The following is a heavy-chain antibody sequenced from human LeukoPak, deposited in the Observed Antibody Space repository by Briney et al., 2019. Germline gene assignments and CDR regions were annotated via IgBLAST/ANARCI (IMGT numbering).Heavy chain of an antibody. CDR2: IADIATK. D-gene: IGHD1-14*01. Sequence: SETLSLTCSVSGASITSGAYYWSWLRQHPEKGLEWIGYIADIATKFYNPSFKSRVSISMDPSKNLFSLSLTSLTAADTAVYYSARARMGPVPFDSWGQGILVTVSS. CDR3: ARARMGPVPFDS. CDR1: GASITSGAYY. V-gene: IGHV4-31*03. J-gene: IGHJ4*02.